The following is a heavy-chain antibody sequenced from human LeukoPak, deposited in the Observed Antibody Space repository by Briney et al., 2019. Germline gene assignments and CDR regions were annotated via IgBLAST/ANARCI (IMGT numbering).Heavy chain of an antibody. Sequence: ASVKVSCKVSGGTFSKNSISWVRQAPGQGLEWMGRTIPVVGVEHSAQKFQGRVTITADMSTSTAYMDLSSLRSDDTAVYYCARVKAVGVPVAIDAYFDYGMDVWGQGTTVIVSS. CDR2: TIPVVGVE. CDR1: GGTFSKNS. V-gene: IGHV1-69*02. D-gene: IGHD3-16*01. J-gene: IGHJ6*02. CDR3: ARVKAVGVPVAIDAYFDYGMDV.